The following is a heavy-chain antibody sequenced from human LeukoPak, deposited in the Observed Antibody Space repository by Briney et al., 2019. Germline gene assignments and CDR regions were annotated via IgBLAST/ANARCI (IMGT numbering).Heavy chain of an antibody. CDR3: ARLEVVLTIDY. J-gene: IGHJ4*02. Sequence: GGSLRLSCAASGFTFSDYYMSWIRQAPGKGLEWVAFIRYNGTNKYYADSVQGRFTISRDNSKNMLFLQMNSLRAEDTAVYYCARLEVVLTIDYWGQGTLVTVSS. V-gene: IGHV3-30*02. CDR1: GFTFSDYY. CDR2: IRYNGTNK. D-gene: IGHD1-1*01.